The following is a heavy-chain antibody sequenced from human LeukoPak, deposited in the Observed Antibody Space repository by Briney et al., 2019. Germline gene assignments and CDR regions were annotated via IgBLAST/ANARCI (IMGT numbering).Heavy chain of an antibody. J-gene: IGHJ6*03. CDR3: ASEYDDYVNYYYMDV. D-gene: IGHD4-17*01. CDR1: GGSISSGSYY. Sequence: PSETLSHTCTVSGGSISSGSYYWSWIRQPAGKGLEWIGRIYTSGSTNYNPSLKSRVTISVDTSKNQFSLKLSSVTAADTAVYYCASEYDDYVNYYYMDVWGKGTTVTVSS. V-gene: IGHV4-61*02. CDR2: IYTSGST.